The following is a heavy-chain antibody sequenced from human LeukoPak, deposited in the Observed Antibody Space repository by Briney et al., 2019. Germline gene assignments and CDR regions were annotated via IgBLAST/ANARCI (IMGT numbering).Heavy chain of an antibody. CDR1: GFTFSSYA. CDR3: AKDSNSGIPNNWFDP. V-gene: IGHV3-23*01. Sequence: GGSLRLSCAASGFTFSSYAMSWVRQAPEKGLEWVSAISGSGGSTYYADSVKGRFTISRDNSKSTLYLQMNSLRAEDTAVYYCAKDSNSGIPNNWFDPWGQGTLVTVSS. J-gene: IGHJ5*02. CDR2: ISGSGGST. D-gene: IGHD4-23*01.